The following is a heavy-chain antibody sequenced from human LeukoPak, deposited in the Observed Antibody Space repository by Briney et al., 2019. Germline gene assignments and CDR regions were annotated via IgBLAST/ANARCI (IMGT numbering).Heavy chain of an antibody. V-gene: IGHV3-30*18. J-gene: IGHJ4*02. CDR2: ISYDGSNK. Sequence: PGRSLRLSCAASGFTFSSYGMHWVRQAPGKGLEWVAVISYDGSNKYYADSVKGRFTISRDNSKNTLYLQMNSLRAEDTAVYYCAKEAVLLWFGEPYFDYWDQGTLVTASS. CDR1: GFTFSSYG. D-gene: IGHD3-10*01. CDR3: AKEAVLLWFGEPYFDY.